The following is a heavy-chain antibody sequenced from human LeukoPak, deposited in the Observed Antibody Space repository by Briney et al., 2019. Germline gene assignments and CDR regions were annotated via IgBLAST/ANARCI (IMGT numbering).Heavy chain of an antibody. V-gene: IGHV1-69*13. CDR1: GGTFSSYA. Sequence: SVKVSCKASGGTFSSYAISWVRQAPGQGLEWMGGIIPIFGTANYAQKFQGRVTITADESTSTAYMELSSLRSEDTAVYYCARGEGARYYYYYMDVWGKGTTVTVSS. CDR2: IIPIFGTA. CDR3: ARGEGARYYYYYMDV. J-gene: IGHJ6*03. D-gene: IGHD1-26*01.